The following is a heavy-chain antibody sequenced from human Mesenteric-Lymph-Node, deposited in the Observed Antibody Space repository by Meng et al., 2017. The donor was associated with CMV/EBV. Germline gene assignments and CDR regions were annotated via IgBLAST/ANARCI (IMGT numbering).Heavy chain of an antibody. V-gene: IGHV3-20*04. J-gene: IGHJ6*02. Sequence: GGSLRLSCAASGFIFSSYWMTWVRQGPGKGLEWVSGISWNSGSIGYADSVKGRFTISRDNAKNSLYLQVNSLRAEDAAVYYCAGDCSNGVCYSHYYYGMDVWGQGTTVTVSS. CDR3: AGDCSNGVCYSHYYYGMDV. CDR2: ISWNSGSI. D-gene: IGHD2-8*01. CDR1: GFIFSSYW.